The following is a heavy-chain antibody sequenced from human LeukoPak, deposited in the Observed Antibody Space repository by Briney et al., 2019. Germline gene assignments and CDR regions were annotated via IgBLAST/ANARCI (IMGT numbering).Heavy chain of an antibody. CDR3: ARGLTFGIVVAYYYMDV. Sequence: SSETPSLTCAVYGGCFSGYYWSWIRQPPGRGLEWIGEINHSGSTNYNPSLKSRVTISVDTSKNQFSLKLSSVTAADTAVYYCARGLTFGIVVAYYYMDVWGKGTTVTVSS. CDR1: GGCFSGYY. D-gene: IGHD2-21*01. CDR2: INHSGST. V-gene: IGHV4-34*01. J-gene: IGHJ6*03.